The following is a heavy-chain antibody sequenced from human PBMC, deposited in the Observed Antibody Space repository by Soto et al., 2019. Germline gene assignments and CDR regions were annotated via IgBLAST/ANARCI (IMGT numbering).Heavy chain of an antibody. CDR1: GFTFTSYA. D-gene: IGHD3-3*01. V-gene: IGHV3-23*01. J-gene: IGHJ4*02. Sequence: GGSLRLSCSASGFTFTSYAMSWVRQAPGKGLQWVSGISGSGGDTKSADSVKGRFTIPRDNFKNILYLQMNSLRAEDTAVYYCAKHDFWTLYNTGLDSWGQGTLVTVSS. CDR3: AKHDFWTLYNTGLDS. CDR2: ISGSGGDT.